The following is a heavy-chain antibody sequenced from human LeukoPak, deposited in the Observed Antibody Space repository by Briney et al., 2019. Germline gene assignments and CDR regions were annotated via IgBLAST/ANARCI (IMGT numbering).Heavy chain of an antibody. V-gene: IGHV4-61*05. CDR3: ARGGILTGTNWFDP. CDR2: IRYSGST. D-gene: IGHD1-7*01. Sequence: SETLSLTCTVSGGSISSSSYYWGWIRQPPGKGLEWIGHIRYSGSTNYNPSLKSRVTISVDTSKNQFSLKPSSVTAADTAVYYCARGGILTGTNWFDPWGQGTLVTVSS. J-gene: IGHJ5*02. CDR1: GGSISSSSYY.